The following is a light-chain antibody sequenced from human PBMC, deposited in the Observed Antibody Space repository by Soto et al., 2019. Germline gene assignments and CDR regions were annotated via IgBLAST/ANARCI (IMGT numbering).Light chain of an antibody. CDR2: EVY. J-gene: IGLJ2*01. CDR1: SSDVGGYNY. V-gene: IGLV2-8*01. Sequence: QSAPTQPPSASGSPGQSVTFSCTGTSSDVGGYNYVSWYQQYPGKAPKLMIYEVYKRPSGVPDRFSGSKSANTASLTVSGLQPEGEADYYCSAYAGSSTWVFGGGTKLTVL. CDR3: SAYAGSSTWV.